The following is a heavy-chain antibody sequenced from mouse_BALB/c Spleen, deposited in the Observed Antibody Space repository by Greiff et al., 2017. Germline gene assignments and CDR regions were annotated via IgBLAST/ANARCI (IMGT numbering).Heavy chain of an antibody. V-gene: IGHV5-6-5*01. CDR2: ISSGGST. J-gene: IGHJ2*01. Sequence: DVKLVESGGGLVKPGGSLKLSCAASGFTFSSYAMSWVRQTPEKRLEWVASISSGGSTYYPDSVKGRFTISRDNARNILYLQMSSLRSEDTAMYYCERKGGSTMITTGDLDYGGKGTTLTVA. D-gene: IGHD2-4*01. CDR3: ERKGGSTMITTGDLDY. CDR1: GFTFSSYA.